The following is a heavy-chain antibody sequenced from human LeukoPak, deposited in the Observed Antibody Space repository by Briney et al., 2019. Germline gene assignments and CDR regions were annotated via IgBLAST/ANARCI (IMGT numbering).Heavy chain of an antibody. V-gene: IGHV4-59*01. CDR2: IYYSGST. D-gene: IGHD3-22*01. J-gene: IGHJ4*02. CDR1: GGSISSYY. Sequence: SETLSLTCTVSGGSISSYYWSWIRQPPGKGLEWIGYIYYSGSTNYNPSLKSRVTISVDTSKNQFSLKLSSVTAADTAVYYCAGTSPDSSGYSPFDYWGQGTLVTVSS. CDR3: AGTSPDSSGYSPFDY.